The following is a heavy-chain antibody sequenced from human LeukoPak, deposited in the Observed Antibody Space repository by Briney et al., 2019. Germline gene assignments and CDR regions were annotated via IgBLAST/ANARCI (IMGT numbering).Heavy chain of an antibody. Sequence: AGGSLRLSCAASGFTFSSYSMNWVRQAPGKGLEWVSSISSSSYIYYADSVKGRFTISRDNAKNSLYLQMNSLRAEDTAVYYCARRSGIAVAGAFDYWGQGTLVTVSS. CDR3: ARRSGIAVAGAFDY. CDR2: ISSSSYI. D-gene: IGHD6-19*01. CDR1: GFTFSSYS. V-gene: IGHV3-21*04. J-gene: IGHJ4*02.